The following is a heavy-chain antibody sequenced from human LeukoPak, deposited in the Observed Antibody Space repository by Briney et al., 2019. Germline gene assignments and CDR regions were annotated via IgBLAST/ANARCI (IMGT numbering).Heavy chain of an antibody. CDR3: ARETYGSSSYYFAY. CDR2: IYNTGST. Sequence: SETLSLTCGVSGGSISSTGYFWGWIRQPPGKGLEWIGSIYNTGSTYYSPSLKSRVTISVDTSKNQFSLKLSSVTAADTAVYYCARETYGSSSYYFAYWGQGTLVSVSS. V-gene: IGHV4-39*01. D-gene: IGHD6-13*01. CDR1: GGSISSTGYF. J-gene: IGHJ4*02.